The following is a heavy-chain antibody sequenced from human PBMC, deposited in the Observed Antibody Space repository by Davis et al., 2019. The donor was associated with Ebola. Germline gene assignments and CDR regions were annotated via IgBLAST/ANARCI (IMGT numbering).Heavy chain of an antibody. D-gene: IGHD4-17*01. CDR3: AGLYGDYRSYYYGMDV. CDR1: GFTFSSYA. V-gene: IGHV1-69*01. Sequence: GGSLRLSCAGSGFTFSSYAISWVRQAPGQGLEWMGGIIPIFGTANYAQKFQGRVTITADESTSTAYMELSSLRSEDTAVYYCAGLYGDYRSYYYGMDVWGQGTTVTVSS. CDR2: IIPIFGTA. J-gene: IGHJ6*02.